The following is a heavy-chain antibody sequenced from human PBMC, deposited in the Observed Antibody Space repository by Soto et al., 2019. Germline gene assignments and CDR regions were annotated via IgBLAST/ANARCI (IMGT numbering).Heavy chain of an antibody. V-gene: IGHV4-30-4*01. CDR1: GGSISSGDYY. CDR2: IYYSGST. J-gene: IGHJ4*02. CDR3: ARGSYYYDSSVYYHY. Sequence: SETLSLTCTVSGGSISSGDYYWSWIRQPPGKGLEWIGYIYYSGSTYYNPSLKSRVTISVDTSKNQFSLKLSSVTAADTALYYCARGSYYYDSSVYYHYWGQETLVTVSS. D-gene: IGHD3-22*01.